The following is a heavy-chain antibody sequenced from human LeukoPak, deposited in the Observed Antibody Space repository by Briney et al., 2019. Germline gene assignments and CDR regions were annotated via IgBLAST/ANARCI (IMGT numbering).Heavy chain of an antibody. CDR3: ARDYGSGSYYKYYYGMDV. CDR1: GFTFSSYS. Sequence: PGGSLRLSCAASGFTFSSYSMNWVRQAPGNGMEWVSYISSSGTTTYYADSVKGRFTISRDTAKNSLYLPMNSLRAEDTAVYYCARDYGSGSYYKYYYGMDVSGQGTTVTVSS. D-gene: IGHD3-10*01. V-gene: IGHV3-48*01. J-gene: IGHJ6*02. CDR2: ISSSGTTT.